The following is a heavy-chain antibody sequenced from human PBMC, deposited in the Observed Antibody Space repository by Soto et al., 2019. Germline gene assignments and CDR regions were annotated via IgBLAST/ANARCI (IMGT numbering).Heavy chain of an antibody. CDR3: ARSYSSGWEFDY. J-gene: IGHJ4*02. CDR2: ISSTGRTI. V-gene: IGHV3-11*01. CDR1: GFTFSNYY. Sequence: GGSLRLSCGASGFTFSNYYMSWIRQAPGKGLEWVSYISSTGRTIYYADSVKGRFTVSRDNAQNSLSLKLNSLRVEDTAVYYCARSYSSGWEFDYWGQGTQVTSPQ. D-gene: IGHD6-19*01.